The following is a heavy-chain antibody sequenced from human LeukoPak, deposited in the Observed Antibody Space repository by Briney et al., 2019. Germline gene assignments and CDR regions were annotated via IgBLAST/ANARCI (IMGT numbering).Heavy chain of an antibody. V-gene: IGHV3-23*01. Sequence: LPGGSLRLSCAASGFTFSSYAMSWVRQAPGKGLEWVSAISGSGGSTYYADSVKGRFTISRDNSKNTLYLQMNSLRAEDTAVYYCAKETGLVSGAVAGRHPFDYWGQGTLVTVSS. CDR2: ISGSGGST. CDR3: AKETGLVSGAVAGRHPFDY. J-gene: IGHJ4*02. CDR1: GFTFSSYA. D-gene: IGHD6-19*01.